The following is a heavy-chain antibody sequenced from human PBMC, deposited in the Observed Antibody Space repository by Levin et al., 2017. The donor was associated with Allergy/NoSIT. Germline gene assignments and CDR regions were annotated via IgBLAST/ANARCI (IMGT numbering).Heavy chain of an antibody. V-gene: IGHV4-59*01. CDR1: GGSISSYY. CDR3: ARGKKGYDSSGYYY. CDR2: IYYSGST. Sequence: GSLRLSCTVSGGSISSYYWSWIRQPPGKGLEWIGYIYYSGSTNYNPSLKSRVTISVDTSKNQFSLKLSSVTAADTAVYYCARGKKGYDSSGYYYWGQGTLVTVSS. J-gene: IGHJ4*02. D-gene: IGHD3-22*01.